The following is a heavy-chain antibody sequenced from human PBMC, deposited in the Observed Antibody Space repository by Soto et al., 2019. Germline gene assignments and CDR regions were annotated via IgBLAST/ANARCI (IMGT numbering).Heavy chain of an antibody. CDR1: GFTFSSYG. J-gene: IGHJ4*02. Sequence: QVQLVESGGGVVQPGRSLRLSCAASGFTFSSYGMHWVRQAPGKGLEWVAVIWYDGSNKYYADSVKARFTISRDNSKNSLYQQMNSLRAEETAVYYCARDRLTRSIDYWGQGTLVTVSS. CDR3: ARDRLTRSIDY. CDR2: IWYDGSNK. D-gene: IGHD2-15*01. V-gene: IGHV3-33*01.